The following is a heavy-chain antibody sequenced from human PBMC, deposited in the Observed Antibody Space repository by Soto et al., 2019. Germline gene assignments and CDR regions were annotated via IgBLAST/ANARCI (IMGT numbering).Heavy chain of an antibody. CDR2: INPLPTSGST. J-gene: IGHJ4*02. V-gene: IGHV1-46*01. CDR1: GYIFTNYY. Sequence: QVQLVRSGAEVKKPGASVKVSCKASGYIFTNYYIHWVRQAPGQGLEWMAIINPLPTSGSTNYAQEFQGRVTVTRDTSTSTVYMELNSLRSDDTAIYYCARDLAAAAYWGQGTLVTVSS. CDR3: ARDLAAAAY. D-gene: IGHD6-13*01.